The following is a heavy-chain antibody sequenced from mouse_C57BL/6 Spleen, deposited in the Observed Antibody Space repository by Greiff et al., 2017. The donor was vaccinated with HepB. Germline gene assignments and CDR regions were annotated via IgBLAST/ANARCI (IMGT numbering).Heavy chain of an antibody. J-gene: IGHJ2*01. CDR2: IYPGSGST. CDR1: GYTFTSYW. D-gene: IGHD1-1*01. Sequence: VQLQQPGAELVKPGASVKMSCKASGYTFTSYWITWVKQRPGQGLEWIGDIYPGSGSTNYNEKFKSKATLTVDTSSSTAYMQLSSLTSEDSAVYYCAREGRYGSSSFDYWGQGTTLTVSS. V-gene: IGHV1-55*01. CDR3: AREGRYGSSSFDY.